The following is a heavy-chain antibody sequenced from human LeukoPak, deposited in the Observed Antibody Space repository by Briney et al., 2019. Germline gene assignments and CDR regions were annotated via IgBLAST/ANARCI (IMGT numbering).Heavy chain of an antibody. Sequence: GSLGLSCAASGFTFSSYSMSWVRQAPGKGLEWVSVISDSGGYTYYADSVKGRFTISRDNSKNTLYLQMNSLSAEDTAVYYCAKYIVATNSNLVAATRRYFDYWGQGTLVTVSS. CDR3: AKYIVATNSNLVAATRRYFDY. J-gene: IGHJ4*02. CDR1: GFTFSSYS. D-gene: IGHD2-15*01. CDR2: ISDSGGYT. V-gene: IGHV3-23*01.